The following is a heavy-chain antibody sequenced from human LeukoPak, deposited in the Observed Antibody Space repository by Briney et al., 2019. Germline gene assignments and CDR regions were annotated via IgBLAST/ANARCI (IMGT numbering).Heavy chain of an antibody. CDR3: ARNPYVDGDWFDP. Sequence: SETLSLTCTVSGGSITSSPYYWAWIRQPPGKGLEWIGSVYSGARTLYNPSLKSRVSISVDTSQNQFSLKLRSVTAADTALYYCARNPYVDGDWFDPWGQGTLVIVSS. CDR2: VYSGART. V-gene: IGHV4-39*01. J-gene: IGHJ5*02. D-gene: IGHD4-17*01. CDR1: GGSITSSPYY.